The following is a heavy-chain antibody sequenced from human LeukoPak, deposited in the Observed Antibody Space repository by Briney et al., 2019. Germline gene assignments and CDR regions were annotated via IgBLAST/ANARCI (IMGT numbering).Heavy chain of an antibody. V-gene: IGHV3-53*01. D-gene: IGHD3-10*01. CDR3: ARAAMVRTGYFDY. Sequence: GGSLRLSCAASGFTVSSNYMSWVRQAPGKGLEWVSVIYSGGSTYYADSVKGRFTISRDNSKNTLYLRMNSLRAEDTAVYYCARAAMVRTGYFDYWGQGTLVTVSS. CDR2: IYSGGST. J-gene: IGHJ4*02. CDR1: GFTVSSNY.